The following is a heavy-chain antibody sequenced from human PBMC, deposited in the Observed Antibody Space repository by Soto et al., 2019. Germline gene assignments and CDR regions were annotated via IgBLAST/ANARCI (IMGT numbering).Heavy chain of an antibody. CDR3: ARHYDYGGNSCYFDY. D-gene: IGHD4-17*01. Sequence: SETLSLTCTASGGSISSYYWSWIRQPPGKGLEWIGYIYYSGSTNYNPSLKSRVTISVDTSKNQFSLKLSSVTAADTAVYYCARHYDYGGNSCYFDYWGQGTLVTVSS. CDR1: GGSISSYY. CDR2: IYYSGST. J-gene: IGHJ4*02. V-gene: IGHV4-59*08.